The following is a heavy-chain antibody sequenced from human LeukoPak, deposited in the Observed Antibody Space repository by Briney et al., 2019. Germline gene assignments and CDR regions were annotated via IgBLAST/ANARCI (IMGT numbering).Heavy chain of an antibody. J-gene: IGHJ5*02. CDR2: IYYSGST. CDR3: ARDYRWLGRGWFDP. Sequence: KPSETLSLTCTVSGGSISSYYWSWIRQPPGKGLEWIGYIYYSGSTNYNPSLKSRVTISVDMSKNQFSLKLSSVTAANTAVYYCARDYRWLGRGWFDPWGQGTLVTVSS. V-gene: IGHV4-59*01. CDR1: GGSISSYY. D-gene: IGHD5-12*01.